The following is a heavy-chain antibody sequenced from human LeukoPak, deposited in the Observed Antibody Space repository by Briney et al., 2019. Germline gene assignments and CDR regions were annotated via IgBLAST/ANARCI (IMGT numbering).Heavy chain of an antibody. J-gene: IGHJ4*02. D-gene: IGHD1-7*01. CDR3: AKDREGTTFDN. CDR2: ISYDGSNK. Sequence: PGRSLRLSCAASGFTFSRYGMHWVRQAPGKGLEWVAVISYDGSNKYYADSVKGRFTISRDNSKNTVYLQMNSLRAEDTAVYYCAKDREGTTFDNWGQGTLVTVSS. CDR1: GFTFSRYG. V-gene: IGHV3-30*18.